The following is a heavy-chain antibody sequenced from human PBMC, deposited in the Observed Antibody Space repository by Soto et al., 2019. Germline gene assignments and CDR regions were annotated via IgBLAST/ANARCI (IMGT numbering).Heavy chain of an antibody. CDR2: IIPIFGTA. CDR3: ARGGSSSPYYYYYGMDV. D-gene: IGHD6-6*01. V-gene: IGHV1-69*01. CDR1: GGTFSSYA. J-gene: IGHJ6*02. Sequence: QVQLVQSGAEVKKPGSSVKVSCKASGGTFSSYAISWVRQAPGQGLEWMGGIIPIFGTANYAQKFQGRVTITADESTSTAYMELSSLRAEDTAVYYCARGGSSSPYYYYYGMDVWGQGTTVTVSS.